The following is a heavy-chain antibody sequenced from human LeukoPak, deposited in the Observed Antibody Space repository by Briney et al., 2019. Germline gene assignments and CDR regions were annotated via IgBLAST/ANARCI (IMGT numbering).Heavy chain of an antibody. CDR1: GFTFSSYA. J-gene: IGHJ4*02. CDR3: AKVGGYGGGAYYFDY. V-gene: IGHV3-23*01. CDR2: ISGSGGST. Sequence: PGGSLRLSCAASGFTFSSYAMSWVHQAPGKGLEWVSAISGSGGSTYYADSVKGRFTISRDNSKNTLYLQMNSLRAEDTALYYCAKVGGYGGGAYYFDYWGQGTLVTVSS. D-gene: IGHD5-12*01.